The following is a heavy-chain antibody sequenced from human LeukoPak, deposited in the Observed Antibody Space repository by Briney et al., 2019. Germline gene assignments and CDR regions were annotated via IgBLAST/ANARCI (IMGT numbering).Heavy chain of an antibody. CDR3: AKDPGEQWLVRGATGH. CDR2: ISGSGGST. J-gene: IGHJ4*02. Sequence: TGGSLRLSCAASGFTFSSYAMSWVRQAPGKGLEWVSAISGSGGSTYYADSVKGRFTISRDNSKNTLYLQMNSLRAEDTAVYYCAKDPGEQWLVRGATGHWGQGTLVTVSS. V-gene: IGHV3-23*01. CDR1: GFTFSSYA. D-gene: IGHD6-19*01.